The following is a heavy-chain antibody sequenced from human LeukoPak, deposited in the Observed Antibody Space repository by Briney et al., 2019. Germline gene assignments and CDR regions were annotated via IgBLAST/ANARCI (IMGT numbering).Heavy chain of an antibody. Sequence: GASVKVSCKASGYTFTGYYMHWVRQAPGQGLEWMGIINPSGGSTSYAQKFQGRVTMTRDTSTSTVYMELSSLRSEDTAVYYCARDLFNGGPVDYWGQGTLVTVSS. V-gene: IGHV1-46*01. CDR1: GYTFTGYY. CDR2: INPSGGST. CDR3: ARDLFNGGPVDY. J-gene: IGHJ4*02. D-gene: IGHD2-8*01.